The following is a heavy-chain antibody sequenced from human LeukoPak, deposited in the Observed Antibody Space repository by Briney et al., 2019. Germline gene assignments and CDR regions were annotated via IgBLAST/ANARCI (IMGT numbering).Heavy chain of an antibody. J-gene: IGHJ6*02. CDR1: GGSISSTSYY. D-gene: IGHD6-19*01. CDR2: IYYSGDT. CDR3: ARQWGSGWYGEKYYYYGMDV. Sequence: KPSETLSLTCTVSGGSISSTSYYWGWIRQPPGKGLEWIGNIYYSGDTYYNSALKSRVTVSVDTSKNQFSLKLRSVTAADTAVYYCARQWGSGWYGEKYYYYGMDVWGQGTTVTVSS. V-gene: IGHV4-39*01.